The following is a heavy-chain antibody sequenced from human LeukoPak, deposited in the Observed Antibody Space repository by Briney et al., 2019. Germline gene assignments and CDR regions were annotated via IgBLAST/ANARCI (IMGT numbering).Heavy chain of an antibody. J-gene: IGHJ5*02. V-gene: IGHV4-59*01. CDR1: GGSISSYY. D-gene: IGHD4-17*01. CDR3: ARDRPNDYGDYYAWFDP. CDR2: ISYSGST. Sequence: SETLSLTCTVSGGSISSYYWSWIRQPPGKGLEWIGYISYSGSTDSNPSLKSRVTISVDTSKNQFSLKLSSVTAADTAVYYCARDRPNDYGDYYAWFDPWGQGTLVTVSS.